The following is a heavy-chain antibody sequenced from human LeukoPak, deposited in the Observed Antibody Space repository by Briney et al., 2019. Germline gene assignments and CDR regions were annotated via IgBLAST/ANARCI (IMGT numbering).Heavy chain of an antibody. D-gene: IGHD3-10*01. CDR1: GYSFTSYW. CDR3: ARHETYYYGSGSYLSYYYYYMDV. CDR2: IYPGDSDT. J-gene: IGHJ6*03. V-gene: IGHV5-51*01. Sequence: GESLKISCKGSGYSFTSYWIGWVRQMPGKGLEWMGIIYPGDSDTRYSPSFQGQVTISADKSISTAYLQWSSLNASDTAMYYCARHETYYYGSGSYLSYYYYYMDVWGKGTTVTVSS.